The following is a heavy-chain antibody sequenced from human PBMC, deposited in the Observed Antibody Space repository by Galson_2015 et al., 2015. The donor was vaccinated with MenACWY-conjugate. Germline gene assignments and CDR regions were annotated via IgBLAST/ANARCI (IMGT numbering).Heavy chain of an antibody. D-gene: IGHD2-2*01. V-gene: IGHV3-21*01. Sequence: SLRLSCAASGFTFSSYPMNWVRQAPGKGLEWVSSISSSSTYIYYADSVKGRFTISRDHANNSLYLQMSNLRSDDTALYYCARDLSYQPLLHFSETPRGAFDIWGQGTMVTVSS. CDR1: GFTFSSYP. CDR2: ISSSSTYI. CDR3: ARDLSYQPLLHFSETPRGAFDI. J-gene: IGHJ3*02.